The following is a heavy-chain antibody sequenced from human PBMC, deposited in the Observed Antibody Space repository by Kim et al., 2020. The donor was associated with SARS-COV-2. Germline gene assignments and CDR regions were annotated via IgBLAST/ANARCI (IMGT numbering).Heavy chain of an antibody. Sequence: SVKVSCKASRGTFSSYTFNWVRQAAGQGLEWMGGIIPVFGTVEYAHKFQGRVTITADESTYTVYMNLGSLTLEDTAVYYCARGDVVVESATPPAYWGQGTLVTVSS. CDR1: RGTFSSYT. V-gene: IGHV1-69*13. CDR2: IIPVFGTV. J-gene: IGHJ4*02. D-gene: IGHD2-15*01. CDR3: ARGDVVVESATPPAY.